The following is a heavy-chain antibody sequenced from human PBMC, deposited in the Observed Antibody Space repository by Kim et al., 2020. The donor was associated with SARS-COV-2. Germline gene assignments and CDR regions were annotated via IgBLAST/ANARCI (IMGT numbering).Heavy chain of an antibody. V-gene: IGHV4-39*01. D-gene: IGHD3-16*02. CDR1: GGSISSSSYY. CDR2: IYYSGST. Sequence: SETLSLTCTVSGGSISSSSYYWGWIHQPPGKGLEWIGSIYYSGSTYYNPSLKSRVTISVDTSKNQFSLKLSSVTAADTAVYYCARAGIMITFGGVIANNHFDYWGQGTLVTVSS. CDR3: ARAGIMITFGGVIANNHFDY. J-gene: IGHJ4*02.